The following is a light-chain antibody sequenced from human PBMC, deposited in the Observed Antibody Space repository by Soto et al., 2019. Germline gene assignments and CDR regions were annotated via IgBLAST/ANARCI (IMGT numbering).Light chain of an antibody. CDR3: QQYDIWPPLT. CDR1: QSVSTN. CDR2: GAS. Sequence: EIMMTQSPATLSVSPGERATLSCRTSQSVSTNLAWYQQKPGQTPRLLIYGASTRATDIPARFSGSGSGTDLTLTISSLQSEDFAVYYCQQYDIWPPLTFGGGTKVEIK. V-gene: IGKV3-15*01. J-gene: IGKJ4*01.